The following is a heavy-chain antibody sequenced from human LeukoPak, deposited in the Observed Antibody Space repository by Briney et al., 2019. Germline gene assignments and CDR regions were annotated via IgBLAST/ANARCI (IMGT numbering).Heavy chain of an antibody. CDR2: IKKEDGSEK. Sequence: PGGSLRLSCAASGFTSSNYWMSWVRQAPGKGLEWVANIKKEDGSEKYYVDSVKGRFTISRDNAKNSLYLQMNSLRAEDTAVYFCARGGGNFDYWGQGTLVTVSS. J-gene: IGHJ4*02. CDR3: ARGGGNFDY. CDR1: GFTSSNYW. V-gene: IGHV3-7*01.